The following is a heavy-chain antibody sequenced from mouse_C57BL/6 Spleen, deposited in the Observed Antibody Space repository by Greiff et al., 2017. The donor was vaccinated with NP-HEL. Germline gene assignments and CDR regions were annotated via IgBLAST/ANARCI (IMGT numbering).Heavy chain of an antibody. CDR1: GYTFTSYW. CDR3: ANREIQLGRDY. V-gene: IGHV1-64*01. Sequence: QVHVKQPGAELVKPGASVKLSCKASGYTFTSYWMHWVKQRPGQGLEWIGMIHPNSGSTNYNEKFKSKATLTVDKSSSTAYMQLSSLTSEDSAVYYCANREIQLGRDYWGQGTTLTVSS. CDR2: IHPNSGST. D-gene: IGHD4-1*02. J-gene: IGHJ2*01.